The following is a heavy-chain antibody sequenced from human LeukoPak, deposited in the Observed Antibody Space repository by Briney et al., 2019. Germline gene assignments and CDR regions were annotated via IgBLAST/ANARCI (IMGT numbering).Heavy chain of an antibody. D-gene: IGHD3-3*01. Sequence: RASVKVSCKASGGTFSSYAISWVRQAPGQGLEWMGGIIPIFGTANYAQKFQGRVTITADESTSTAYMELSSLRSEDTAVYYCARFDPGGGHNYDFWSGYYHWGQGTLVTVSS. CDR2: IIPIFGTA. CDR1: GGTFSSYA. CDR3: ARFDPGGGHNYDFWSGYYH. V-gene: IGHV1-69*13. J-gene: IGHJ4*02.